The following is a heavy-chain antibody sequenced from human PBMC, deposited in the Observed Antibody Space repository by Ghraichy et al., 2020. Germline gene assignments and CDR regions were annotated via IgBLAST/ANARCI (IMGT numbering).Heavy chain of an antibody. Sequence: ASVKVSCKASGYTFTSYGISWVRQAPGQGLEWMGWISAYNGNTNYAQKLQGRVTMTTDTSTSTAYMELRSLRSDDTAVYYCARIEYSGYDYPRWNYWGQGTLVTVSS. V-gene: IGHV1-18*04. J-gene: IGHJ4*02. CDR2: ISAYNGNT. CDR1: GYTFTSYG. CDR3: ARIEYSGYDYPRWNY. D-gene: IGHD5-12*01.